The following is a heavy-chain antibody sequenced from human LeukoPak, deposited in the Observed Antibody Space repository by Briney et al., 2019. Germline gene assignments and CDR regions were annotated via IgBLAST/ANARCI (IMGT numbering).Heavy chain of an antibody. J-gene: IGHJ4*02. Sequence: GGSLRLSCAASGFTFSSYSMTWVRQAPGKGLEWVSYITYSSSTIYYADSVKGRFTISRDNAKNSLYLQMNSLRAEDTAVYYCARAPGIAVAGTEYFDYWGQGTLVTVSS. D-gene: IGHD6-19*01. V-gene: IGHV3-48*01. CDR3: ARAPGIAVAGTEYFDY. CDR2: ITYSSSTI. CDR1: GFTFSSYS.